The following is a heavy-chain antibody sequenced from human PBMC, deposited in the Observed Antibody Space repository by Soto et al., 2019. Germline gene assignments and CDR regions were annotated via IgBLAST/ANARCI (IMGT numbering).Heavy chain of an antibody. D-gene: IGHD4-17*01. CDR3: ARVVTSDHFDY. J-gene: IGHJ4*02. V-gene: IGHV4-30-2*06. Sequence: PSETLSLTCGVSGGSLGSGVYSWSWIRQSPGRGLQWIAYIYPSGTAFYNPSLKSRVSLSVDRPKNQFSLKLSSVTAADTAVYYCARVVTSDHFDYWGQGTLVTVSS. CDR2: IYPSGTA. CDR1: GGSLGSGVYS.